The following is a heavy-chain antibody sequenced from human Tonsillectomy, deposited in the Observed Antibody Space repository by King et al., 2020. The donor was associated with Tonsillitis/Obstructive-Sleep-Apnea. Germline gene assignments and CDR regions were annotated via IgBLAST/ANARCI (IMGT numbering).Heavy chain of an antibody. CDR1: GYSFISYW. D-gene: IGHD1-1*01. Sequence: VQLVESGAEVKKPGESLKISCKGSGYSFISYWIGWVRQMPGKGLEWMGIIYPDDSDTKYSPSFQGQGTISADKSIGTAYLQWSSLKASDTAMYYCARHKSGTTEIDFWGQGTLVTVSS. V-gene: IGHV5-51*01. CDR3: ARHKSGTTEIDF. CDR2: IYPDDSDT. J-gene: IGHJ4*02.